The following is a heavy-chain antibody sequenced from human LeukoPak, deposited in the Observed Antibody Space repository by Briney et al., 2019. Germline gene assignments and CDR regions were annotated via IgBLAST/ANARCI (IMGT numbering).Heavy chain of an antibody. CDR2: ISAYNGNT. J-gene: IGHJ4*02. D-gene: IGHD6-13*01. Sequence: VASVKVSCKASGYPFTSYGISWVRPAPGQGLERMGWISAYNGNTNYAQKLQGRVTMTTDTSTSTAYMELRSLRSDDTAVYYCARGGAAAGDFDYWGQGTLVTVSS. CDR1: GYPFTSYG. CDR3: ARGGAAAGDFDY. V-gene: IGHV1-18*01.